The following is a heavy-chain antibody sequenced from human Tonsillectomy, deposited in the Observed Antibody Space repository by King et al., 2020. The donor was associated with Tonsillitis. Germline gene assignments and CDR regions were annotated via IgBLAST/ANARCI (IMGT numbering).Heavy chain of an antibody. D-gene: IGHD1-1*01. J-gene: IGHJ5*02. CDR3: ARDGTERSGNWFDP. V-gene: IGHV3-21*01. CDR2: ISSSSSTI. CDR1: GFTCSSVS. Sequence: VQLVESGGGLVKPGGSLRLSCAASGFTCSSVSMNWVRQAPGKGLEWVSSISSSSSTIYYADSVKGRFTISSDNAKNSLYLQMNSLRAEDTAVYYCARDGTERSGNWFDPWGQGTLVTVSS.